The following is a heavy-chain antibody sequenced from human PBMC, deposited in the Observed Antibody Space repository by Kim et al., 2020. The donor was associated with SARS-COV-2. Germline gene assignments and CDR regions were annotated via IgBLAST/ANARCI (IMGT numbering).Heavy chain of an antibody. Sequence: ASVKVSCKASGYTFTSYAMNWVRQAPGQGLEWMGWINTNTGNPTYAQGFTGRFVFSLDTSVSTAYLQISSLKAEDTAVYYCARDAVLRYFDWLPNYYYYYMDVWGKGTTVTVSS. V-gene: IGHV7-4-1*02. J-gene: IGHJ6*03. CDR2: INTNTGNP. CDR3: ARDAVLRYFDWLPNYYYYYMDV. CDR1: GYTFTSYA. D-gene: IGHD3-9*01.